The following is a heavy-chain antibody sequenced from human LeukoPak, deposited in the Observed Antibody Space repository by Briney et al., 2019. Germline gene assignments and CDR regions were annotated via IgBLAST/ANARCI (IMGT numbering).Heavy chain of an antibody. D-gene: IGHD3-10*01. CDR2: IYYSGST. V-gene: IGHV4-59*02. J-gene: IGHJ5*02. Sequence: SETLSLTCTVSGGSVSSYYWSWIRRPPGKGLEGIGYIYYSGSTNYNPSLKSRVTISVDTSKNQFSLKLSSVTAADTAVYYCARAPASALWFGEFTVGFDPWGQGTLVTVSS. CDR3: ARAPASALWFGEFTVGFDP. CDR1: GGSVSSYY.